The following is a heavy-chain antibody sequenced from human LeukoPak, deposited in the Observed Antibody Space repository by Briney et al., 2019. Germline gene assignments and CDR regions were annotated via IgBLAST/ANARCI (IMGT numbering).Heavy chain of an antibody. V-gene: IGHV3-7*01. Sequence: GGSLRLSCAASGFTFSSYWMSWVRQAPGKGLEWVANIKQDGSEKYYVDSVKGRFTISRDNAKNSLYLQMNSLRAEDTAVYYCARVPIYGQLDNYFDYWGQGTLVTVSS. J-gene: IGHJ4*02. CDR3: ARVPIYGQLDNYFDY. CDR2: IKQDGSEK. D-gene: IGHD6-6*01. CDR1: GFTFSSYW.